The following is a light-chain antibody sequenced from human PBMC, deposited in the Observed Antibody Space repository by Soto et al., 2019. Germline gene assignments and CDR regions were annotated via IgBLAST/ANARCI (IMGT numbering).Light chain of an antibody. V-gene: IGKV3-15*01. CDR1: QTVSNN. CDR2: FAS. CDR3: QQYNKWPLP. J-gene: IGKJ4*01. Sequence: EIVMTQSPATLSVSPGEKATLSCRASQTVSNNLAWYQQKPGQAPRLLIDFASTRATGIPARFSGSGSGTEFTLTISSLQSEDFAVYYCQQYNKWPLPFGGGTKVETK.